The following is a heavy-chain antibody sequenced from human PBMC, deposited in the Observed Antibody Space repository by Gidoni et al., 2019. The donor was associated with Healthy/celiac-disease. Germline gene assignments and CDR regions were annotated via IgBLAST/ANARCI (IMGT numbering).Heavy chain of an antibody. D-gene: IGHD5-18*01. CDR2: IWYDGSNK. V-gene: IGHV3-33*01. CDR1: GFTFSSYG. J-gene: IGHJ4*02. CDR3: ARDFGGVDTAMPN. Sequence: QVQLVESGGGVVQPGRSLRLSCAASGFTFSSYGMHWVRQAPGKGLEWVAVIWYDGSNKYYADSVKGRFTISRDNSKNTLYLQMNSLRAEDTAVYYCARDFGGVDTAMPNWGQGTLVTVSS.